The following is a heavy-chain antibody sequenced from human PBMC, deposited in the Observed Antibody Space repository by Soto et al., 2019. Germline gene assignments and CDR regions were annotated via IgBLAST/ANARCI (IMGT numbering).Heavy chain of an antibody. CDR1: GYVFTSYY. J-gene: IGHJ4*02. CDR2: INPFDGSR. V-gene: IGHV1-46*03. Sequence: ASVKVSCKASGYVFTSYYLHWVRQAPGQGLEWMGWINPFDGSRMFAQSFQGRVTFTRDTSTSTVYMELSGLRSDDTAVYYCSRVDPGETSPFDHWGQGTLVTVSS. D-gene: IGHD3-10*01. CDR3: SRVDPGETSPFDH.